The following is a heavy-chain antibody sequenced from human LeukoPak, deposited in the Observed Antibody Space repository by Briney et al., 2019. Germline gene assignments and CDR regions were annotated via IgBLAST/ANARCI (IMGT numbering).Heavy chain of an antibody. V-gene: IGHV3-30*04. CDR2: ISYDGSNK. CDR1: GFTFSSYA. CDR3: ARARPYYYYMDV. J-gene: IGHJ6*03. Sequence: GGSLRLSCAASGFTFSSYAMHWVRQAPGKGLEWVAVISYDGSNKYYADSVKGRFTISRDNAKNSLYLQMNSLRAEDTAVYYCARARPYYYYMDVWGKGTTVTISS.